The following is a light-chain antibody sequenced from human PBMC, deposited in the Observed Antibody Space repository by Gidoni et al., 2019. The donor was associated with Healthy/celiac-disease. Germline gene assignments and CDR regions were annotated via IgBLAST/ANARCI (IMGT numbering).Light chain of an antibody. Sequence: EIVLTQSPATLSLSPGERATLSCRASQSVSRYLAWYQQIPGQAPRLLIYDASNRATGIPARFSGSGSGTDFTLTISSLEPEDFAVYYCLQRSNWPATFGQXTKVEIK. CDR1: QSVSRY. V-gene: IGKV3-11*01. CDR2: DAS. J-gene: IGKJ1*01. CDR3: LQRSNWPAT.